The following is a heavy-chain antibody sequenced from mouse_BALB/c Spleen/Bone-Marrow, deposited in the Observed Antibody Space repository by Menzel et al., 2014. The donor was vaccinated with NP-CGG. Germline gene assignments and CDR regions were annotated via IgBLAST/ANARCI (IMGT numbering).Heavy chain of an antibody. D-gene: IGHD3-1*01. J-gene: IGHJ4*01. CDR3: ATARATSYYGMDY. V-gene: IGHV1-9*01. CDR2: ILPGSGSN. Sequence: VKLMESGAELMKPGASVKISCKATGYTFSSYWIEWVKQRPGHGLEWIGEILPGSGSNKYNEKFKGKATLTADTSSNTAYMQLSSLTSEDSAVYYCATARATSYYGMDYWGQGTSVTVSS. CDR1: GYTFSSYW.